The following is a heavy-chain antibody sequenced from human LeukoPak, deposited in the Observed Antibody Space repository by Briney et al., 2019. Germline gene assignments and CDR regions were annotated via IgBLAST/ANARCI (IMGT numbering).Heavy chain of an antibody. D-gene: IGHD1-26*01. Sequence: GGSLRLSCAASGFTFGTYWMHWVRQAPGKGLEWVAFIRYDGSNKYYADSVKGRFTISRDNSKNTLCLQMNSLRAEDTAVYYCAKDLAVGVTGLGFDYWGQGTLVTVSS. CDR1: GFTFGTYW. CDR2: IRYDGSNK. J-gene: IGHJ4*02. CDR3: AKDLAVGVTGLGFDY. V-gene: IGHV3-30*02.